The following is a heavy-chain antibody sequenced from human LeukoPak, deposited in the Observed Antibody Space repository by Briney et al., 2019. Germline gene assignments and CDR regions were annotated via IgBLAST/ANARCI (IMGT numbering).Heavy chain of an antibody. D-gene: IGHD3-16*02. J-gene: IGHJ5*02. CDR1: GYTFTSYG. CDR2: ISAYNGNT. CDR3: ARDSFDYDYVWGSYRPRWFDP. V-gene: IGHV1-18*01. Sequence: GASVKVSCKASGYTFTSYGISWVRQAPGQGLEWMGWISAYNGNTNYAQKLQGRVTITTDTSTSTAYMELRSLRSDVTAVYYCARDSFDYDYVWGSYRPRWFDPWGQGTLVTVSS.